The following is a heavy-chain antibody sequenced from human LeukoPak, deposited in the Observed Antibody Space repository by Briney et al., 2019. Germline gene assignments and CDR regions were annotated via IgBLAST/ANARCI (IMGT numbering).Heavy chain of an antibody. V-gene: IGHV3-23*01. D-gene: IGHD7-27*01. CDR1: GFTFSSYG. J-gene: IGHJ4*02. CDR3: AQDLAWGAFDH. CDR2: ISPSGGGT. Sequence: GGSLRLSCAASGFTFSSYGMNWVHQAPGKGLEWVSGISPSGGGTYYADSVKGRFTISRDDSKNTLSLQMNSLRVEDTAVYYCAQDLAWGAFDHWGQGTLVTVSS.